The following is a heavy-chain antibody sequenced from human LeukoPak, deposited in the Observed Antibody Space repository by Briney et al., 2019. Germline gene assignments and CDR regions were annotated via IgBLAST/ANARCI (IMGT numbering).Heavy chain of an antibody. J-gene: IGHJ4*02. CDR3: AKAALRYFDWLLWFDY. CDR1: GFTFSSYG. V-gene: IGHV3-30*18. D-gene: IGHD3-9*01. Sequence: PGRSLRLSCAASGFTFSSYGMHWVRQAPGKGLEWVAVISYDGSNKYYADSVKGRFTISRDNSKNTLYLQMNSLRAEDTAVYYCAKAALRYFDWLLWFDYWGQGTLVTVSS. CDR2: ISYDGSNK.